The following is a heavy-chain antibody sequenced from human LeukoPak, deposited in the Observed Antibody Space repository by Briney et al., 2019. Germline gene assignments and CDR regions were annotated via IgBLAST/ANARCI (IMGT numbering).Heavy chain of an antibody. CDR2: ITGSAVAT. Sequence: GGXLRLSCAASGFTFSSFAMSWVRQAPGKGLEWVSTITGSAVATYYADSVKGRFTISRDNSKNTVYLQVNSLRAEDTAVYYCAKDRWAAADYYFDYWGQGTLVTVSS. J-gene: IGHJ4*02. CDR3: AKDRWAAADYYFDY. CDR1: GFTFSSFA. D-gene: IGHD6-13*01. V-gene: IGHV3-23*01.